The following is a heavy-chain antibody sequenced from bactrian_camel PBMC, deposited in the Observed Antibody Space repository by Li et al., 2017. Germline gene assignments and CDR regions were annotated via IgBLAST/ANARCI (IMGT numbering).Heavy chain of an antibody. J-gene: IGHJ6*01. D-gene: IGHD1*01. V-gene: IGHV3S53*01. CDR2: IATHGGT. Sequence: VQLVESGGGLVQPGGSLRLSCLASGFIFSSQRMHWFRQAPENEREGVAVIATHGGTTYADSVKGRFTISRDAAKNTLYLQMNSLKPEDTAMYYCAADSRGWFLTLRPDDFGYWGQGTQVTVS. CDR1: GFIFSSQR. CDR3: AADSRGWFLTLRPDDFGY.